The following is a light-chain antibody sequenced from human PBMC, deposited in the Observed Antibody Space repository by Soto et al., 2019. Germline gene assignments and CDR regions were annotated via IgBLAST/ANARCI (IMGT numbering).Light chain of an antibody. CDR2: GVS. Sequence: QSVLTQPASVSGSPGPSITVSCTGTSSDVCSYNYVSWYQQHPGKAPKLIISGVSNRPSGVSNRLSASKSGNTASLTISGLQAEDEADYYCISFTTSVTYVFGTGTKVTVL. J-gene: IGLJ1*01. V-gene: IGLV2-14*03. CDR1: SSDVCSYNY. CDR3: ISFTTSVTYV.